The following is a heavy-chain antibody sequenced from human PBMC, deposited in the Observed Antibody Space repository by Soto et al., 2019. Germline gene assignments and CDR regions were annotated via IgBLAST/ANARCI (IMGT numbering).Heavy chain of an antibody. D-gene: IGHD2-15*01. V-gene: IGHV4-34*01. CDR3: ARSVDSGGSCYGWFDP. J-gene: IGHJ5*02. CDR2: INHSGST. Sequence: QVQLQQWGAGLLKPSETLSLTCAVYGGSFSGYYWSWIRQPPGKGLEWIGEINHSGSTNYNPSLKSRVTISVDTSKNQFSLKLSSVTAADTAVYYCARSVDSGGSCYGWFDPWGQGTLVTVSS. CDR1: GGSFSGYY.